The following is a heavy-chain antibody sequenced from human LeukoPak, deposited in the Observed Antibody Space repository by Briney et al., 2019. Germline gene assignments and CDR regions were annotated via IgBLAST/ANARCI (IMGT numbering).Heavy chain of an antibody. CDR2: ISWNSGSI. J-gene: IGHJ4*02. Sequence: GGSLRLSCAASGLTFDDYAMHWVRQAPGKGLEWVSGISWNSGSIGYADSVKGRFTISRDNAKNSLYLQMNSLRAEDTALYYCAKGNDILTGYYYFDYWGQGTLVTVSS. CDR3: AKGNDILTGYYYFDY. D-gene: IGHD3-9*01. V-gene: IGHV3-9*01. CDR1: GLTFDDYA.